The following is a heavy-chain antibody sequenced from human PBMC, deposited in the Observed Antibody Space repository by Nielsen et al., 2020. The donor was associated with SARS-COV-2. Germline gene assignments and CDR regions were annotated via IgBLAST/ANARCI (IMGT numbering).Heavy chain of an antibody. V-gene: IGHV1-18*01. CDR1: GYTFTSYG. CDR3: ARDLLEDTYYDFWRGSGGMDV. CDR2: ISAYNGNT. D-gene: IGHD3-3*01. J-gene: IGHJ6*02. Sequence: ASVKVSCKASGYTFTSYGISWVRQAPGQGLEWMGWISAYNGNTNYAQKLQGRVTMTTDTSTSTAYMELRSLRSDDTAVYYCARDLLEDTYYDFWRGSGGMDVWGQGTTVTASS.